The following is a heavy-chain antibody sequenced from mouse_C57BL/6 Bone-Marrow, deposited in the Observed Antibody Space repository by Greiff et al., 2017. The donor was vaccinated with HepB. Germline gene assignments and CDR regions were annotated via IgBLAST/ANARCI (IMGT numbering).Heavy chain of an antibody. CDR2: IYPGGGYT. CDR3: ARRDPWDSYYFDY. V-gene: IGHV1-63*01. CDR1: GYTFTNYW. Sequence: VQLQQPGAELVKPGASVKLSCKASGYTFTNYWIGWAKQRPGHGLEWIGDIYPGGGYTNYNENFKGKATLTADKSSSTAYMQFSSLTSEDSAIYYCARRDPWDSYYFDYWGQGTTLTVSS. D-gene: IGHD4-1*01. J-gene: IGHJ2*01.